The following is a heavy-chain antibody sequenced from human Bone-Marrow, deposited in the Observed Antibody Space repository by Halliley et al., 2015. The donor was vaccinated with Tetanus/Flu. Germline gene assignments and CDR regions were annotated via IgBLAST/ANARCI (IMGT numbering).Heavy chain of an antibody. D-gene: IGHD6-19*01. CDR2: IIPISGTT. J-gene: IGHJ2*01. Sequence: QVQLVQSGAEVKKPGSSVKVSCKASGGTVSSYAISWVRQAPGQGLEWMGGIIPISGTTNYAQKFQGRVTITADESTRTAFMELGSLRSEDTAVYYCASRRPQMAAISAWYFDLWGRGTLVTVSA. CDR3: ASRRPQMAAISAWYFDL. CDR1: GGTVSSYA. V-gene: IGHV1-69*12.